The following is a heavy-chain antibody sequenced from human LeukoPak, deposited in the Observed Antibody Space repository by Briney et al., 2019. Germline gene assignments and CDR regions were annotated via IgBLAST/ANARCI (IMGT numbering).Heavy chain of an antibody. V-gene: IGHV3-9*01. D-gene: IGHD3-10*01. CDR3: ARDKVRPDYYGSGSQGEYFQH. Sequence: GRSLRLSCAASGFTFDDYAMHWDRQAPGKGLEWVSGISWNSGSIGYADSVKGRFTISRDNAKNSLYLQMNSLRVEDTAVYYCARDKVRPDYYGSGSQGEYFQHWGQGTLVTVSS. CDR1: GFTFDDYA. J-gene: IGHJ1*01. CDR2: ISWNSGSI.